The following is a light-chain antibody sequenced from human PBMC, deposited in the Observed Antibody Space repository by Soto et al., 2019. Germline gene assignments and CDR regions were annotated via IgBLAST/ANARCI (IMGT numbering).Light chain of an antibody. CDR1: QSVSSY. J-gene: IGKJ4*01. CDR2: DAS. Sequence: EIVLTQSPAALSLSPGERATLSCRASQSVSSYLAWYQQKPGQAPRLLIYDASNRATGIPARFSGSGSGTDFTLTISSLEPEDFAVYYCQQRSNWPPRLTFGGGTKVDIK. V-gene: IGKV3-11*01. CDR3: QQRSNWPPRLT.